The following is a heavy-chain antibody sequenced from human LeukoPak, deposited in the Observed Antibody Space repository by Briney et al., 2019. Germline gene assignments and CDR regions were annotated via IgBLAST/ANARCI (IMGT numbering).Heavy chain of an antibody. V-gene: IGHV4-39*01. CDR3: ARHTAMGSPLHH. J-gene: IGHJ5*02. D-gene: IGHD5-18*01. CDR1: GGSISSSSYY. Sequence: SETLSLTCTVSGGSISSSSYYWGWIRQPPGKGLEWIGGIYYSGTYSGSTYQNPSLKSRVTISVDTSKNQFSLKVTSVTAADTAVYYCARHTAMGSPLHHWGQGTRVTVSS. CDR2: IYYSGTYSGST.